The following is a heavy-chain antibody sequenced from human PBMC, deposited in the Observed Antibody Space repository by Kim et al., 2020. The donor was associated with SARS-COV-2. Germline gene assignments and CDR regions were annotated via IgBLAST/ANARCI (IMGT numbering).Heavy chain of an antibody. J-gene: IGHJ4*02. CDR3: ARAVNNWNNGD. CDR1: GGTFSSYA. Sequence: SVKVSCKASGGTFSSYAISWVRQAPGQGLEWMGRIIPILGIANYAQKFQGRVTITADKSTSTAYMELSSLRSEDTAVYYCARAVNNWNNGDWGQGTLVTVSS. V-gene: IGHV1-69*04. CDR2: IIPILGIA. D-gene: IGHD1-20*01.